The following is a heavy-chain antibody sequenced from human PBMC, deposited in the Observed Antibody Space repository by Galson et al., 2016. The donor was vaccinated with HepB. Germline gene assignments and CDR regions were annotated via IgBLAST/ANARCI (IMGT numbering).Heavy chain of an antibody. D-gene: IGHD2-2*02. J-gene: IGHJ6*02. CDR3: ARDRGCSRTSCYKGGYYYYGMDV. CDR2: ISYDGNNK. Sequence: SLRLSCAASGFAFSSYSMHWVRQAPGKGLEWVAVISYDGNNKYYADSVKGRFTISRDNSKNTLYLQMNSLRADNTAVYYCARDRGCSRTSCYKGGYYYYGMDVWGQGTTVTVSS. V-gene: IGHV3-30-3*01. CDR1: GFAFSSYS.